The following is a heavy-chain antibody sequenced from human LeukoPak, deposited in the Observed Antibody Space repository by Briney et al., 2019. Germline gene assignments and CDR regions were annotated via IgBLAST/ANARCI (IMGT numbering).Heavy chain of an antibody. J-gene: IGHJ3*02. CDR1: GFTFRSHW. CDR2: IKPDGIDK. CDR3: ATISAQTFDI. V-gene: IGHV3-7*01. Sequence: GGSLRLSCVGSGFTFRSHWVNWVRQSPGKGLEWVANIKPDGIDKYYVDSARGRFTVSSDNAKNSAFLQMNSLRAEDTAIYYCATISAQTFDIWGQGTLVSVSS. D-gene: IGHD5-24*01.